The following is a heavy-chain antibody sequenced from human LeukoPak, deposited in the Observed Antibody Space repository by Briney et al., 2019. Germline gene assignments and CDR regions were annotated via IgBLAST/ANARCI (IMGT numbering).Heavy chain of an antibody. V-gene: IGHV4-39*07. Sequence: SETLSLTCTVSGGSISSSSYYWGWIRQPPGKGLEWIGSIYYSGSTYYNPSLKSRVTISVDTSKNQFSLKLSSVTAADTAAYYCAREEDYYDSSGTQYYFDYWGQGTLVTVSS. D-gene: IGHD3-22*01. CDR3: AREEDYYDSSGTQYYFDY. CDR1: GGSISSSSYY. J-gene: IGHJ4*02. CDR2: IYYSGST.